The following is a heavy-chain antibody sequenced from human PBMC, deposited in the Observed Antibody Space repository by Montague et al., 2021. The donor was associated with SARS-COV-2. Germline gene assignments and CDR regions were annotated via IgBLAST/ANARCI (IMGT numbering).Heavy chain of an antibody. D-gene: IGHD1-26*01. CDR3: ARHDGSFASGSYPPFRYFDF. J-gene: IGHJ4*02. CDR1: GGSISTYY. Sequence: TLSLTCTVSGGSISTYYWSWIRQSPGKGLEWIAYVYYTGSTNYDPSLKSRATISVDTSKNQFSLKLKSVTAADTAVYYCARHDGSFASGSYPPFRYFDFWGQGTLVTVSS. V-gene: IGHV4-59*08. CDR2: VYYTGST.